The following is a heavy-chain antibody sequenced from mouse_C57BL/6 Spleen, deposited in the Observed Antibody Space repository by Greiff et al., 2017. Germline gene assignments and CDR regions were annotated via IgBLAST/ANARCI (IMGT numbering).Heavy chain of an antibody. CDR2: IYPGGGYT. CDR1: GFTFSSYC. D-gene: IGHD1-2*01. Sequence: VQLQQSGAELVKPGASLKFSCAASGFTFSSYCISWVQQSPEQGLEWVGTIYPGGGYTNYHARVQGRATMTGDKSSSTVYLQLSSLTSEDTAVYYCARTAFTTGSYFEDWGHGTTVT. CDR3: ARTAFTTGSYFED. J-gene: IGHJ2*01. V-gene: IGHV1-80*01.